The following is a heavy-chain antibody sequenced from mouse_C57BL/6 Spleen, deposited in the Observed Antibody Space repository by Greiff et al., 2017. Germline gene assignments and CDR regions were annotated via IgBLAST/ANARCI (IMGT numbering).Heavy chain of an antibody. V-gene: IGHV1-69*01. Sequence: QVQLKQPGAELVMPGASVKLSCKASGYTFTSYWMHWVKQRPGQGLEWIGEIDPSDSYTNYNQKFKGKSTLTVDKSSSTAYMQLSSLTSEDSAVYYCARGGIGRGFAYWGQGTLVTVSA. CDR1: GYTFTSYW. CDR3: ARGGIGRGFAY. J-gene: IGHJ3*01. CDR2: IDPSDSYT.